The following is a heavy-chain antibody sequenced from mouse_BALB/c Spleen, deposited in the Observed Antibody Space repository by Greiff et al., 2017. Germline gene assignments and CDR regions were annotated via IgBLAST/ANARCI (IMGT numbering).Heavy chain of an antibody. CDR2: ISSGSSTI. J-gene: IGHJ3*01. Sequence: EVQLVESGGGLVQPGGSRKLSCAASGFTFSSFGMHWVRQAPEKGLEWVAYISSGSSTIYYADTVKGRFTISRDNPKNTLFLQMTSLRSEDTAMYYCARWDYGNAYWGQGTLVTVSA. V-gene: IGHV5-17*02. CDR3: ARWDYGNAY. D-gene: IGHD1-1*01. CDR1: GFTFSSFG.